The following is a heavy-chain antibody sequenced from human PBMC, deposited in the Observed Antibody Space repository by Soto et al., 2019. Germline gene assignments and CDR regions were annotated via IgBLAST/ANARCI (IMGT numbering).Heavy chain of an antibody. CDR3: ARRMDDSNGKSFDY. Sequence: PSEPLSLTCTVSGGSISSDNCLWGWIRQPPGKGLEWIGNIYYRGTTYYNPSLKSRVTISVDTSKNQFSLKLSSVTAADTAVYYCARRMDDSNGKSFDYCGLGPLVTLPS. D-gene: IGHD3-22*01. CDR1: GGSISSDNCL. V-gene: IGHV4-39*01. CDR2: IYYRGTT. J-gene: IGHJ4*02.